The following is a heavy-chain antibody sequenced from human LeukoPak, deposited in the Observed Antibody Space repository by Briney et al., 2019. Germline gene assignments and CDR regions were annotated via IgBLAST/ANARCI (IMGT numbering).Heavy chain of an antibody. CDR1: GFTFSNPW. J-gene: IGHJ4*02. CDR3: TTDKGTHY. Sequence: GGSLRLSCAASGFTFSNPWMTWVRQPPGKELEWVGRIKSRTDGGTTDHAAPVKGRFTISRDDSENTLYLQMNSLKTEDTAIYYCTTDKGTHYWGQGTLVTVSS. D-gene: IGHD1-1*01. CDR2: IKSRTDGGTT. V-gene: IGHV3-15*01.